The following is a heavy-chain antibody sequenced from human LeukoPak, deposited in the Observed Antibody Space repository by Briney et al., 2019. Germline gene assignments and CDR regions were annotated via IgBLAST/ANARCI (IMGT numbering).Heavy chain of an antibody. CDR2: IYYSGST. D-gene: IGHD6-13*01. J-gene: IGHJ5*02. CDR3: GRVFYSSNWNLFDP. CDR1: GGSISSYY. V-gene: IGHV4-59*01. Sequence: SETLSLTCTVSGGSISSYYWSWIRQPPGKGLEWIGYIYYSGSTNYNPSLKSRVTISVDTSKNQFSLKLTSVTAADTAVYYCGRVFYSSNWNLFDPWGQGTLVTVSS.